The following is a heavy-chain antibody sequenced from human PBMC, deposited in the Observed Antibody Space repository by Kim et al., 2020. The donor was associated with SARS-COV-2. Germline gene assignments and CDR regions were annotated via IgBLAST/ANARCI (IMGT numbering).Heavy chain of an antibody. CDR3: ARVLFGALSAYYFDL. V-gene: IGHV3-11*01. Sequence: GGSLRLSCAASGFTFSDYYMTWIRQAPGKGLEWVSYISSSGSYVNYADSVKGRFTISRDNAKNSLYLQMSSLRAEDTALYYCARVLFGALSAYYFDLWG. CDR1: GFTFSDYY. D-gene: IGHD3-10*01. CDR2: ISSSGSYV. J-gene: IGHJ4*01.